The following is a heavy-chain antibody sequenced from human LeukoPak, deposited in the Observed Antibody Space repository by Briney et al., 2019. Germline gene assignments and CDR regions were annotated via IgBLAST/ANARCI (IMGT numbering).Heavy chain of an antibody. J-gene: IGHJ6*02. CDR1: GYTFTSYY. V-gene: IGHV1-18*04. Sequence: GASVKVSCKASGYTFTSYYIHWVRQAPGQGLEWMGWISAYNGNTNYAQKLQGRVTMTTDTSTSTAYMELRSLRSDDTAVYYCAREPTYSSSWYPTYYYYYGMDVWGQGTTVTVSS. D-gene: IGHD6-13*01. CDR3: AREPTYSSSWYPTYYYYYGMDV. CDR2: ISAYNGNT.